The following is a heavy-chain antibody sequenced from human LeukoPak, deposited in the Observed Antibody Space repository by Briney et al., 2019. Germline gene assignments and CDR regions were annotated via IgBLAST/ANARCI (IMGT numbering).Heavy chain of an antibody. CDR3: ASPVAGTALILGY. D-gene: IGHD5-18*01. Sequence: GGSLRLSCAASGFTVSSNYMSWVRQAPGKGLEWVSVIYSGGFTYYADSVKGRFTISRDNSKNTLYLQLNSLRVEDTAVYYCASPVAGTALILGYWGQGTLVTVSS. J-gene: IGHJ4*02. CDR1: GFTVSSNY. V-gene: IGHV3-53*01. CDR2: IYSGGFT.